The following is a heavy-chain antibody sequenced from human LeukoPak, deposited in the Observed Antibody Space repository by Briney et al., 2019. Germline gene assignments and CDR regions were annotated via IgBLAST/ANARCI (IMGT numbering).Heavy chain of an antibody. Sequence: PEGSLRLSCAASGFTFSSYWMSWVRQAPGKGLEWVANIKQDGSEKYYVDSVKGRFTISRDNAKNSLYLQMNSLRAEDTAVYYCAGGDYGDYFYYFDYWGQGTLVTVSS. CDR3: AGGDYGDYFYYFDY. V-gene: IGHV3-7*04. D-gene: IGHD4-17*01. CDR1: GFTFSSYW. CDR2: IKQDGSEK. J-gene: IGHJ4*02.